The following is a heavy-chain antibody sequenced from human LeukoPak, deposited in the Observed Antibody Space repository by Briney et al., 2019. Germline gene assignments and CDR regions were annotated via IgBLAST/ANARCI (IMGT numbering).Heavy chain of an antibody. CDR1: GYTFTSYY. J-gene: IGHJ4*02. CDR2: SDPNSGAT. CDR3: ARAKPYDNNGYSPELRY. V-gene: IGHV1-2*02. Sequence: ASVKVSCKTSGYTFTSYYIRWLRQAPGQGFEWLGWSDPNSGATKYEHFQGRVTMTWDTSIDTAYMELTRLTSDDTAVYYCARAKPYDNNGYSPELRYWGQGTLVTVS. D-gene: IGHD3-22*01.